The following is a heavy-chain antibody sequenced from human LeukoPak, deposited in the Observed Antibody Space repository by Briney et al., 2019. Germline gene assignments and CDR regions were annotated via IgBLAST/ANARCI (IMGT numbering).Heavy chain of an antibody. CDR3: ARGGRSSWYYYYGMDV. Sequence: SETLSLTCAVYGGSFSGYYWSWIRQPPGKGPEWIGEINHSGSTNYNPSLKSRVTISVDTSKNQFSLKLSSVTAADTAVYYCARGGRSSWYYYYGMDVWGQGTTVTVSS. J-gene: IGHJ6*02. V-gene: IGHV4-34*01. CDR2: INHSGST. CDR1: GGSFSGYY. D-gene: IGHD6-13*01.